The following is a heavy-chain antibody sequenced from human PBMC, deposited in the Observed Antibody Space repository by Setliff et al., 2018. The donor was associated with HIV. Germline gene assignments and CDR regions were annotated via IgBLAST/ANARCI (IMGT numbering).Heavy chain of an antibody. CDR1: GFTLSGW. Sequence: GGSLRLSCSPSGFTLSGWMHWVRQAPGKGLEWVSRIDGGSGTSYADSVKGRFTISRDNAKNTLYLQMNTLRAEDTAIYYCATVFEVWGQGTMVTVSS. J-gene: IGHJ3*01. CDR3: ATVFEV. V-gene: IGHV3-74*01. CDR2: IDGGSGT.